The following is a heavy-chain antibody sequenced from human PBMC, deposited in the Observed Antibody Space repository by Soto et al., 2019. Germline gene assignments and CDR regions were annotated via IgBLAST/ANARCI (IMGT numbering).Heavy chain of an antibody. CDR1: GFTFSSDA. CDR3: AKNLEERFLEWLPLADFEY. V-gene: IGHV3-23*01. J-gene: IGHJ4*02. D-gene: IGHD3-3*01. CDR2: ISGSGGGT. Sequence: GGSLRLSWAASGFTFSSDAMGWVRQAPEKGLEWVSAISGSGGGTYSADSVKGRFTISRDNTKNTLYLKMNSLRAEDTAVYYCAKNLEERFLEWLPLADFEYWGQGTPVTVSS.